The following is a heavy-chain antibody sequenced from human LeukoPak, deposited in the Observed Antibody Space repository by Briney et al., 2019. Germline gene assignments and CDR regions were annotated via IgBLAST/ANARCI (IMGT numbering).Heavy chain of an antibody. CDR2: ISSNGAYI. D-gene: IGHD3-22*01. J-gene: IGHJ4*02. V-gene: IGHV3-21*01. Sequence: GGSLRLSCAASGFTFSTYSMNWVRQAPGKGLECVSSISSNGAYIYYADSVKGRFTISRDNAKKSLYLQMNSLRAEDTAIYYCVGNYYDSSGLDYWGQGTLVTVSS. CDR3: VGNYYDSSGLDY. CDR1: GFTFSTYS.